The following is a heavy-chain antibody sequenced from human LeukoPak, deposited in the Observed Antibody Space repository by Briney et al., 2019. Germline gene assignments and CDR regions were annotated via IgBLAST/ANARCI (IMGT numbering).Heavy chain of an antibody. D-gene: IGHD6-13*01. CDR3: ARVKQQLPDY. J-gene: IGHJ4*02. CDR1: GGTFSSYA. V-gene: IGHV1-69*05. CDR2: IIPIFGTA. Sequence: ASVKVSCKASGGTFSSYAISWVRQAPGQGLEWMGGIIPIFGTANYAQKFQGRVTITTDESTSTAYMELRSLRSDDTAVYYCARVKQQLPDYWGQGTLVTVSS.